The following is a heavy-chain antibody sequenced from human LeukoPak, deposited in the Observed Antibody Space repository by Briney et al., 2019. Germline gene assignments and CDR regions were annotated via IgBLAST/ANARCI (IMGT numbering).Heavy chain of an antibody. J-gene: IGHJ4*02. CDR1: GYPFSGYD. CDR2: LSGDGSST. V-gene: IGHV3-74*03. CDR3: ARASTMLPNLLDN. Sequence: GGSLRLSCAASGYPFSGYDIHWVRQPPGKGLLWVSRLSGDGSSTKYADSLKGRFTISRDNAKNTLYLQMNSLRAEDTAVYFCARASTMLPNLLDNWGQGTLVTASS. D-gene: IGHD4/OR15-4a*01.